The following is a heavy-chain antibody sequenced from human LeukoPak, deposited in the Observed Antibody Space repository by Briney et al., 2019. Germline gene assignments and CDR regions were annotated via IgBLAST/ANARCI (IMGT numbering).Heavy chain of an antibody. CDR1: GFTFSTYG. Sequence: GGSLRLSCEASGFTFSTYGINWVRQAPGKGLEWVSAISGSGGSTYYADSVKGRFTISRDNSENTLYLQINSLRVEDTAVYYCAKDTPTTGYHLDSWGQGTLVTVSS. V-gene: IGHV3-23*01. CDR3: AKDTPTTGYHLDS. CDR2: ISGSGGST. D-gene: IGHD1-1*01. J-gene: IGHJ4*02.